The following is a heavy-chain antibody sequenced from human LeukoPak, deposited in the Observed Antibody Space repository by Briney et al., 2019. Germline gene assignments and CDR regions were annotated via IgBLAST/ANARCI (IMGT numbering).Heavy chain of an antibody. J-gene: IGHJ6*02. CDR1: GGSFSGYY. Sequence: SETLSLTCAVYGGSFSGYYWGWIRQPPGKGLEWIGSISYSGYTYFNPSLKSRVTISVDSSKSQFSLKLRSVTAADTAVYYCARRLSYYYGMDVWGQGTTVTVSS. V-gene: IGHV4-39*01. CDR3: ARRLSYYYGMDV. CDR2: ISYSGYT.